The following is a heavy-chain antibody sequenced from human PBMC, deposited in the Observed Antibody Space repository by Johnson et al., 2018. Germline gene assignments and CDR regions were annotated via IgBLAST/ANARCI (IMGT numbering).Heavy chain of an antibody. D-gene: IGHD5-24*01. CDR2: IHPGDSDT. Sequence: VQLVQSGAEVKKPGESLKIFCKGSGYSFTSYWIGWVRQMPGKGLECMGTIHPGDSDTRYSPSFQGQVTISADKSISTAYLQWSSLKASDTAMYYWARPLRDGYNFDAFDMWGQGTMVTVSS. J-gene: IGHJ3*02. CDR1: GYSFTSYW. V-gene: IGHV5-51*01. CDR3: ARPLRDGYNFDAFDM.